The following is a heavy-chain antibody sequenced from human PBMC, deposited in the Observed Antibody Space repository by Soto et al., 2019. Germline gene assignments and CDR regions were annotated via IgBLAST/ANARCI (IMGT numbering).Heavy chain of an antibody. D-gene: IGHD6-13*01. CDR2: ISYDGSNK. J-gene: IGHJ5*02. V-gene: IGHV3-30*18. Sequence: GGSLRLSCAASGFTFSSYGMHWVRQAPGKGLEWVAVISYDGSNKYYADSVKGRFTISRDNSKNTLYLQMNSLRAEDTAVYYCEKVPGYSTSSNWFDPWGQGTLVTVSS. CDR3: EKVPGYSTSSNWFDP. CDR1: GFTFSSYG.